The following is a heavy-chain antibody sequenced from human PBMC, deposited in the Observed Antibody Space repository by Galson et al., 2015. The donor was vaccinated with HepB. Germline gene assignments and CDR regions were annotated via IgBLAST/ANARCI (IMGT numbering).Heavy chain of an antibody. CDR3: ARLGITVFGVVVNGMDV. Sequence: ETLSLTCSVSGGSVSGYSWGWVRQPPGKGLESIGYIYYSGTTNYSPSFKSRVAILVDTSKNQLSLNLGSVSAADTAVYYCARLGITVFGVVVNGMDVWGQGTTVTVSS. V-gene: IGHV4-59*02. CDR1: GGSVSGYS. D-gene: IGHD3-3*01. J-gene: IGHJ6*02. CDR2: IYYSGTT.